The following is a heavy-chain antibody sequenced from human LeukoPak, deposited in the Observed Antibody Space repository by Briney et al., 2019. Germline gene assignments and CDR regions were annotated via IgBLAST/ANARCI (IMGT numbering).Heavy chain of an antibody. J-gene: IGHJ4*02. V-gene: IGHV3-74*01. CDR3: ARAPGTIYSNYANPDY. CDR1: GFTFRAYW. Sequence: GGSLRLSCEASGFTFRAYWMHWVRQAPGKGPVWVAYINNDGSDTRYADAVRGRFTISRDNARSTLALQMNSLRAEDTAVYYCARAPGTIYSNYANPDYWGQGTLVTVSS. D-gene: IGHD4-11*01. CDR2: INNDGSDT.